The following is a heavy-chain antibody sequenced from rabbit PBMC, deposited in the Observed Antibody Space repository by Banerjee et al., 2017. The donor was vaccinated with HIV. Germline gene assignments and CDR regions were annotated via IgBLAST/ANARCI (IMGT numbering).Heavy chain of an antibody. CDR1: GIDFSSSYY. Sequence: QSLEESGGDLVKPGASLTLTCTASGIDFSSSYYICWVRQAPGKGLEWIACIYTGNSDITFYASWAKGRFTISKTSSTTVTLQMTSLTAADTATYFCARAGITYYRRLDLWGPGTLVTVS. CDR2: IYTGNSDIT. V-gene: IGHV1S40*01. CDR3: ARAGITYYRRLDL. J-gene: IGHJ3*01. D-gene: IGHD8-1*01.